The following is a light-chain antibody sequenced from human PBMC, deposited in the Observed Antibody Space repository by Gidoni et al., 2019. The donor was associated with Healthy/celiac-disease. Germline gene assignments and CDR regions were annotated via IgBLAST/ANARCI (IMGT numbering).Light chain of an antibody. J-gene: IGKJ2*01. CDR3: QQYGSSPPGMYT. CDR2: GAS. Sequence: EIVLTQSPGTLSLSPGERATLSCRASQSVSSSYLAWYQQKPGQAPRLLIYGASSRATGIPDRFSGSGSGTDFTLTISRLEPEDSAVYYCQQYGSSPPGMYTFGQGTKLEIK. V-gene: IGKV3-20*01. CDR1: QSVSSSY.